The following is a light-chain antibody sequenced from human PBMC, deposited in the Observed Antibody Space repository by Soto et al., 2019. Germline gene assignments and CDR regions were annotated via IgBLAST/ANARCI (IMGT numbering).Light chain of an antibody. V-gene: IGKV1-27*01. Sequence: DIQMTQSPSSLSASVGDRVTITCRASQGISNYLAWYQQKPGKVPKXLMYGASTLQSGVPSRFSGSGSGTELTIIISSLQPEDGATYDCQKYNSAPQTFGPGTKVDIK. CDR1: QGISNY. CDR3: QKYNSAPQT. J-gene: IGKJ3*01. CDR2: GAS.